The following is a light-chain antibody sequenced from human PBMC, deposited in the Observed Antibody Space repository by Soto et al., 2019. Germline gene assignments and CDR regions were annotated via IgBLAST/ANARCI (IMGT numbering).Light chain of an antibody. CDR3: LQYFRWRT. V-gene: IGKV3-15*01. CDR2: DAS. Sequence: EIVMTQSPATLSVSPGERATLSCRASQSLRSSLAWYQRKPGQAPMLLIYDASTRATDIPARFSGSGSGTEFTLTISSLQSDDSEVYYWLQYFRWRTLGQGT. CDR1: QSLRSS. J-gene: IGKJ1*01.